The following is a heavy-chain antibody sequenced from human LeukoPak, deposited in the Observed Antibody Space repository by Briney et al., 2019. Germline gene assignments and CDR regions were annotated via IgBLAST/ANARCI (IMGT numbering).Heavy chain of an antibody. CDR3: AREAMVTSPGAFDI. Sequence: PSETLSLTCTVSGGSISSGGYYWSWIRQHPGKGLEWIGYIYYSGSTYYNPSLKSRVTISVDTSKNQFSPKLSSVTAADTAVYYCAREAMVTSPGAFDIWGQGTMVTVSS. CDR1: GGSISSGGYY. V-gene: IGHV4-31*03. J-gene: IGHJ3*02. D-gene: IGHD5-18*01. CDR2: IYYSGST.